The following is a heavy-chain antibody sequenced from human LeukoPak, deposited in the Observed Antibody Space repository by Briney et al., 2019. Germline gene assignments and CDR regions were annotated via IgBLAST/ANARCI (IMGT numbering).Heavy chain of an antibody. CDR2: ISGSGGGT. CDR3: ARGGFGDYGAYYYYGMDV. V-gene: IGHV3-23*01. CDR1: GFTFSSYA. Sequence: GGSLRLSCAASGFTFSSYAMSWVRQAPGKGLEWVSGISGSGGGTNYADSVKGRFTISRDNSKNTLYLQMNSLRAEDTAVYYCARGGFGDYGAYYYYGMDVWGQGTTVTVSS. D-gene: IGHD4-17*01. J-gene: IGHJ6*02.